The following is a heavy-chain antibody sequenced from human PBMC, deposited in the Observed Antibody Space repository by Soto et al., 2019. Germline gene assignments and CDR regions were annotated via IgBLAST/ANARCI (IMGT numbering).Heavy chain of an antibody. D-gene: IGHD2-8*01. CDR3: VSQRTSVLTQAYFDY. CDR1: GGSGSNSNCC. Sequence: EALALTCAVCGGSGSNSNCCGGWVRGSRGKGLEWIGSVYYRGRSYSKSSVKSRVTISVDTSKNQFSLNLNSVTASDTAVYYCVSQRTSVLTQAYFDYWGPGALVTVS. J-gene: IGHJ4*02. V-gene: IGHV4-39*01. CDR2: VYYRGRS.